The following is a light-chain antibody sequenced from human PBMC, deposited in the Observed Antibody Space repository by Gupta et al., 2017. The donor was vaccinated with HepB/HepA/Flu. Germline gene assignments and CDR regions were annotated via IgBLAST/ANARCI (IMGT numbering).Light chain of an antibody. CDR2: LGS. Sequence: DIVMTQSPLSLPVTPGEPASISCRSSQSRLHSNGYNYLDWYLQKPGQSPQLLIYLGSNRASGVAEMFSGSGSGTDXTLKISXGEEEDVGVYYCRQARQNPPYTFGXGTKLEIK. V-gene: IGKV2-28*01. CDR3: RQARQNPPYT. CDR1: QSRLHSNGYNY. J-gene: IGKJ2*01.